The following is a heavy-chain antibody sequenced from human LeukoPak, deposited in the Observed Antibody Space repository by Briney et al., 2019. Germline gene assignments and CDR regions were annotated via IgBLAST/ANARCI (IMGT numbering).Heavy chain of an antibody. Sequence: PSETLSLTCTVSGGSISNYYWSWIRQPAGKGLEWIGRIYTSGSTNYNPSLKSRVTMSVDTSKNQFSLKLSSVTAADTAVYYCARDLPTLAVAGTYYYGMDVWGQGTTVTVSS. V-gene: IGHV4-4*07. CDR2: IYTSGST. CDR3: ARDLPTLAVAGTYYYGMDV. D-gene: IGHD6-19*01. J-gene: IGHJ6*02. CDR1: GGSISNYY.